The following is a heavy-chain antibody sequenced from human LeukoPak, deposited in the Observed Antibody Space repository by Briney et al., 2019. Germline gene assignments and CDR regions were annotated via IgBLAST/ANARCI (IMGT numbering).Heavy chain of an antibody. CDR1: DGSISSGSYY. V-gene: IGHV4-61*02. CDR3: ARDSSGWKSNGAFDI. CDR2: IYTSGST. J-gene: IGHJ3*02. D-gene: IGHD6-19*01. Sequence: PSQTLSLTCTVSDGSISSGSYYWSWIRQPAGXXXXXXXRIYTSGSTNYNPSLKSRVTISVDTSKNQFSLKLSSVTAADTAVYYCARDSSGWKSNGAFDIWGQGTMVTVSS.